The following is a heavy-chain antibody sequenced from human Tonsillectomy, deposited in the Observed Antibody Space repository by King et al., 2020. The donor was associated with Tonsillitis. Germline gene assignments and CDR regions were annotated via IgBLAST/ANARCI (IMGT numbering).Heavy chain of an antibody. CDR2: ISGSGGST. J-gene: IGHJ4*02. Sequence: VQLVESGGGLVQPGGSLRLSCAASGFTFSSYAMSWVRQAPGKGLEWVSAISGSGGSTYYADSVKGRFTISRDNSKNTLYPQMNSLRAEDTAVYYCAKDILLWFGELSRPSDYWGQGTLVTVSS. CDR1: GFTFSSYA. D-gene: IGHD3-10*01. V-gene: IGHV3-23*04. CDR3: AKDILLWFGELSRPSDY.